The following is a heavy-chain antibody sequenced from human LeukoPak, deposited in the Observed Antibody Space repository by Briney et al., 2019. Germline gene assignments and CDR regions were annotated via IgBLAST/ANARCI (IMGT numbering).Heavy chain of an antibody. Sequence: KPGGSLRLSCAASGFTFSSYSMNWVRQVPGKGLEWVSSISGSSSHIYYADSVKGRFTISRDNAKNSLYLQMNSLRAEDTAVYYCARDWGAYDSSASQYAFDIWGQGTMVTVSS. J-gene: IGHJ3*02. CDR2: ISGSSSHI. V-gene: IGHV3-21*01. CDR3: ARDWGAYDSSASQYAFDI. D-gene: IGHD3-22*01. CDR1: GFTFSSYS.